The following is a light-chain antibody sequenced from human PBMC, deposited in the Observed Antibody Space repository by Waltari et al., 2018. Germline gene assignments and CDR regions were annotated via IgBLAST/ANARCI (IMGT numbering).Light chain of an antibody. CDR1: SGINVGTYR. V-gene: IGLV5-45*01. CDR2: YKSDSDK. Sequence: QAVLTQPASLSASPGASASLTCTLRSGINVGTYRIYWYQQKPGSPPQYLLRYKSDSDKQQGSVAPSRFSGSKDASANAGILLISGLQSEDEADYYCMSWHSSAWVFGGGTKLTV. CDR3: MSWHSSAWV. J-gene: IGLJ2*01.